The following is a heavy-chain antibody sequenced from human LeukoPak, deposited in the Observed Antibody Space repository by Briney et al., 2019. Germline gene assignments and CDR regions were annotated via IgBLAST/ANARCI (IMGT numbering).Heavy chain of an antibody. Sequence: SETLSLTCAVYGGSFSGYYWSWIRQPPGKGLEWIGEINHSGSTNYNPSLKSRVTISVDTSKNQFSLKLSSVTAADTAVYYCASSPGGKLDYWGQGTLVTVSS. D-gene: IGHD3-16*01. CDR3: ASSPGGKLDY. J-gene: IGHJ4*02. CDR2: INHSGST. CDR1: GGSFSGYY. V-gene: IGHV4-34*01.